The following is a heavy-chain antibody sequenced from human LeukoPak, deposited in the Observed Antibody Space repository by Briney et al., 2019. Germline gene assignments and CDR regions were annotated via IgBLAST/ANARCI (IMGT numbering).Heavy chain of an antibody. CDR3: ASAKYGY. CDR1: GFTFSSYG. D-gene: IGHD2-8*01. V-gene: IGHV3-23*01. CDR2: ISGGGTAT. J-gene: IGHJ4*02. Sequence: GGSLRLSCAASGFTFSSYGMSWVRQAPGEGLEWVSTISGGGTATYCADFVKGRFTISRDNSKNTLHLQMDSLRAEDTAVYYCASAKYGYWGQGTLVTVSS.